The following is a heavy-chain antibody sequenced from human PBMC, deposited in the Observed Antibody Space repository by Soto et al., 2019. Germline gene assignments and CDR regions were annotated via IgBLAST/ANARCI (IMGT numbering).Heavy chain of an antibody. J-gene: IGHJ4*02. V-gene: IGHV3-66*01. CDR3: ARDSYTRY. CDR2: IHNDGST. D-gene: IGHD4-4*01. CDR1: GFIVSTSY. Sequence: GGSLRLSCAASGFIVSTSYMSWVRQAPGKGLEWVSIIHNDGSTYYADSAKGRFTISRDDSKNTLYLQILSLRAEDTAVYYCARDSYTRYWGQGTLVTVSS.